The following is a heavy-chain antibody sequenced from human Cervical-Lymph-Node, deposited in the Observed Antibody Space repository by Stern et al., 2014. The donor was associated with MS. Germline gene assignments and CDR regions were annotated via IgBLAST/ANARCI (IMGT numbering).Heavy chain of an antibody. CDR1: GFIFRNYG. Sequence: VQLVQSGGGLVQPGGSLRLSCAASGFIFRNYGMNWVRQAPGKGLEWVAYISGSRSAIFYADSAKGRISVSRDNAKNSLHLQMTSLRDEDTAVYYCARDHYDYIWGSYRYTENFFDFWGQGTLVTVSP. CDR2: ISGSRSAI. CDR3: ARDHYDYIWGSYRYTENFFDF. J-gene: IGHJ4*02. D-gene: IGHD3-16*02. V-gene: IGHV3-48*02.